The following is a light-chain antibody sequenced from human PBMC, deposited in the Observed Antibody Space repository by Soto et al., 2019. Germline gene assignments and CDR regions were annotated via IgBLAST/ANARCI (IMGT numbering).Light chain of an antibody. V-gene: IGKV1-5*01. CDR1: QRISGW. CDR2: DAS. Sequence: DIQMTQSPSALSASVGDRVTITCRASQRISGWLAWYQQKPGKAPRLLIYDASYLERGVPSRFSGSGSGKEFTLTISDLQPDDLGTYYCQQYNNFWTFCPGTKV. J-gene: IGKJ1*01. CDR3: QQYNNFWT.